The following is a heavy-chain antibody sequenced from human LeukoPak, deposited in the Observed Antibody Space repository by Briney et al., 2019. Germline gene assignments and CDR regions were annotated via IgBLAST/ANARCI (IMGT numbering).Heavy chain of an antibody. CDR1: GYSISSGCY. D-gene: IGHD3-10*01. J-gene: IGHJ4*02. Sequence: SETLSLTCAVSGYSISSGCYWGWIRQPPGKALEWIGSMYHSGSTYYNPSLKSRVAISVDTSKNQFSLNLSSVTAADTALYYCAREGDYDSGSYYPDYWGQGTLVTVSS. CDR2: MYHSGST. CDR3: AREGDYDSGSYYPDY. V-gene: IGHV4-38-2*02.